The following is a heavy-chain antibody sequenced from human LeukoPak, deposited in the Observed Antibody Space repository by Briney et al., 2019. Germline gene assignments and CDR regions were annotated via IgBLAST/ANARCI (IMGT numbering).Heavy chain of an antibody. D-gene: IGHD4-23*01. CDR1: GGTFSSYA. CDR3: ARDDRVVTPFAFDI. Sequence: SVKLSCKASGGTFSSYAISWLRQAPGQGLEWMGRIIPIFGTTNYAQKFQGRLPTTTDDSTSRAYLELSSLRAEETAVYCCARDDRVVTPFAFDIWGQRTMVTVSS. J-gene: IGHJ3*02. V-gene: IGHV1-69*05. CDR2: IIPIFGTT.